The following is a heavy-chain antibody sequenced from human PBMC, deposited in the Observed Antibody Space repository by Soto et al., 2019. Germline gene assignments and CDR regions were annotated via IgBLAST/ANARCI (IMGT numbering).Heavy chain of an antibody. J-gene: IGHJ4*02. V-gene: IGHV3-30*18. CDR2: ISYDGSNK. CDR3: AKDWAQLCSSTSCYK. Sequence: PGGSLRLSCAASAFMFSDYSMNWVRQAPGKGLEWVAVISYDGSNKYYADSVKGRFTISRDNSKNTLYLQMNSLRAEDTAVYYCAKDWAQLCSSTSCYKWGKGTLVTVSS. D-gene: IGHD2-2*02. CDR1: AFMFSDYS.